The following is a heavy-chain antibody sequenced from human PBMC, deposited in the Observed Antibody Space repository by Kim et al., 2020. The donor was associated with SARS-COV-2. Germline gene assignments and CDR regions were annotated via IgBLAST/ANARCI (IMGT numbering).Heavy chain of an antibody. CDR3: AGERVAVTLPLSYCYF. V-gene: IGHV4-31*03. D-gene: IGHD2-21*02. CDR1: GDSITSSDYY. Sequence: SETLSLTCNVSGDSITSSDYYWTWIRQHPGQGLEWIVYIHYSGGSYYNPSLKSRVTMSVDTTENHFPLMLTLVTAAATAIYFCAGERVAVTLPLSYCYF. J-gene: IGHJ2*01. CDR2: IHYSGGS.